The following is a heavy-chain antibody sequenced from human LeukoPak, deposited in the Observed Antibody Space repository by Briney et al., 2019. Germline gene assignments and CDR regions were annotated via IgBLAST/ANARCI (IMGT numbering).Heavy chain of an antibody. J-gene: IGHJ3*02. Sequence: PGGSLRLSCAASGFAFSRHAMYWVRQPPGKGLEWVTVISYDGSTNYYADSVKGRFTISRDNSKNTMYLQMNSLRAEDTAVYYCARDIGYLNAFDIWGQGTMVTVSS. V-gene: IGHV3-30-3*01. CDR1: GFAFSRHA. CDR3: ARDIGYLNAFDI. CDR2: ISYDGSTN. D-gene: IGHD1-1*01.